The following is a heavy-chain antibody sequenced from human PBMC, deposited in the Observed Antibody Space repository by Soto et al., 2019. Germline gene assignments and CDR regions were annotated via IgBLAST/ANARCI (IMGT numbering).Heavy chain of an antibody. D-gene: IGHD2-15*01. J-gene: IGHJ4*02. CDR2: MNPNSGNT. V-gene: IGHV1-8*01. CDR3: ARDTRPYCSGGSCKGYFDY. Sequence: ASVKVSCKASGYTFTSYDINWVRQATGQGLEWMGWMNPNSGNTGYAQKFQGRVTMTRNTSISTAYMELSSLRSEDTAVYYCARDTRPYCSGGSCKGYFDYWGQGTLVTVSS. CDR1: GYTFTSYD.